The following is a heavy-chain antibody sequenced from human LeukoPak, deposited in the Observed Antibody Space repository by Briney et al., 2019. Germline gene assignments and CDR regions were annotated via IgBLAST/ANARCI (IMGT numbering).Heavy chain of an antibody. Sequence: GRSLRLSCAASGFTFSSYGMHWVRQAPGKGLEWVAVISYDGSNKYYADSVKGRFTISRDNSKNTLYLQMNSLRAEDTAVYYCARKVGATYFDYWGQGTLVTVSS. V-gene: IGHV3-30*03. CDR3: ARKVGATYFDY. J-gene: IGHJ4*02. D-gene: IGHD1-26*01. CDR2: ISYDGSNK. CDR1: GFTFSSYG.